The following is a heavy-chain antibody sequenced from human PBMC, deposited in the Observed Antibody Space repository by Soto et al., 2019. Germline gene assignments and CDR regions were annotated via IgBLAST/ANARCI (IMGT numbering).Heavy chain of an antibody. CDR3: ARVRFGEWGYAMDV. D-gene: IGHD3-10*01. CDR1: GLTFRDSY. V-gene: IGHV3-11*01. J-gene: IGHJ6*02. CDR2: ISSTGSSI. Sequence: VQLVESGGGLVKPGGSLRLSCAASGLTFRDSYLNWIRHAPGKGLEWLAYISSTGSSIFYAGSVKGRFTISRDNAKNSLYLQMNSLRAEDTAMYYCARVRFGEWGYAMDVWGQGTTVTVSS.